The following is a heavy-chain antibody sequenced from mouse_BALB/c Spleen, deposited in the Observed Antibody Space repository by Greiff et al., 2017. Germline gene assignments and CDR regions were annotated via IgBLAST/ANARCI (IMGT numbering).Heavy chain of an antibody. Sequence: EVQGVESGGGLVQPGGSLRLSCATSGFTFTDYYMSWVRQPPGKALEWLGFIRNKANGYTTEYSASVKGRFTISRDNSQSILYLQMNTLRAEDSATYYCARDVRYAMDYWGQGTSVTVSS. CDR3: ARDVRYAMDY. CDR1: GFTFTDYY. V-gene: IGHV7-3*02. J-gene: IGHJ4*01. CDR2: IRNKANGYTT.